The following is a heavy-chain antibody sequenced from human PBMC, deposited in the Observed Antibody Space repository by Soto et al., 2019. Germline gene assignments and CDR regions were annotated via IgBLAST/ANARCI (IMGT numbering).Heavy chain of an antibody. CDR1: GGSFSGYY. CDR3: SRADRTLATSYSLDV. CDR2: INHSGTI. Sequence: QVQLQQWGAGLLKPSETLSLTCAVYGGSFSGYYWTWIRQPPGKGLEWIGEINHSGTINFNPSLKSRLTISLDTSKKHFSLKLSSVTDAHTAVYYCSRADRTLATSYSLDVSGQGTTVTVSS. J-gene: IGHJ6*02. V-gene: IGHV4-34*01.